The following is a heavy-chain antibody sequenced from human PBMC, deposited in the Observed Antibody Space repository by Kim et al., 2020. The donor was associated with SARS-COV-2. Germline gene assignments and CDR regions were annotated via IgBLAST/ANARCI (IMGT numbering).Heavy chain of an antibody. CDR1: GFTFSSYA. V-gene: IGHV3-23*01. D-gene: IGHD2-2*01. Sequence: GGSLRLSCAASGFTFSSYAMSWVRQAPGKGLEWVSAISGSGGSTYYADSVKGRFTISRDNSKNTLYLQMNSLRAEDTAVYYCAKKVPAARMWGGYGMDVWGKGTTLTVSS. J-gene: IGHJ6*04. CDR3: AKKVPAARMWGGYGMDV. CDR2: ISGSGGST.